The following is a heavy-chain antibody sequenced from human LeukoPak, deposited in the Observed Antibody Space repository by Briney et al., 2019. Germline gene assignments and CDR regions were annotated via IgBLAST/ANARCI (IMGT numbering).Heavy chain of an antibody. CDR2: ISYSGST. CDR1: GGSISSHY. J-gene: IGHJ4*02. D-gene: IGHD3-10*01. V-gene: IGHV4-59*08. CDR3: ARQGTYGSQSHFDY. Sequence: PSETLSLTCTVSGGSISSHYWSWIRQPPGKRLEWIGYISYSGSTNYTPSLRSRVAISVDTSKKQFSLKLSSVTAADTAVYYCARQGTYGSQSHFDYWGQGTLVTVSS.